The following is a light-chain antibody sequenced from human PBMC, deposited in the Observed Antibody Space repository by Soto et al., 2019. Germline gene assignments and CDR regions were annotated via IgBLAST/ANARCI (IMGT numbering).Light chain of an antibody. CDR1: QSVSINY. J-gene: IGKJ4*01. V-gene: IGKV3-20*01. Sequence: EIVLTQSPGTLSLSPGERATLSCRASQSVSINYLAWYQQKPGQAPRLLIYGASSRATGIPDRFSGSGSGTDFTLTISRLETEDFAVYYCQQYGSSPPLPFGGGNKVEIK. CDR3: QQYGSSPPLP. CDR2: GAS.